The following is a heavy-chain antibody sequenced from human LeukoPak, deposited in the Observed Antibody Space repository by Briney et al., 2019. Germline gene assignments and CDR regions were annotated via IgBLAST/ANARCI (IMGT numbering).Heavy chain of an antibody. V-gene: IGHV3-23*01. CDR1: GFTFSSYA. D-gene: IGHD3-22*01. CDR3: AKKMIVVVTNEDY. J-gene: IGHJ4*02. Sequence: SGGSLRLSCAASGFTFSSYAMSWVRQAPGKGLEWVSAISGSGGSTYYADSVKGRFTISRDNSKNTLYLQMNSLRAEDTAVYYCAKKMIVVVTNEDYWGQGTLVTVSS. CDR2: ISGSGGST.